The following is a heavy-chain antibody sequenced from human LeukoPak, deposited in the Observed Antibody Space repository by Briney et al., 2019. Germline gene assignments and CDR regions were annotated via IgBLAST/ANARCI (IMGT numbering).Heavy chain of an antibody. CDR2: ITDTGRDT. Sequence: GGSLRLSRAVSEFTFTSYAMSWVRQAPGKGLEWVSGITDTGRDTWHADSVKGRFTIFRDNSKKTLYLEMNSLRADDTAIYYCAKGSASSRPYYFDYWGRGTLVTVSS. CDR1: EFTFTSYA. V-gene: IGHV3-23*01. D-gene: IGHD3-10*01. CDR3: AKGSASSRPYYFDY. J-gene: IGHJ4*02.